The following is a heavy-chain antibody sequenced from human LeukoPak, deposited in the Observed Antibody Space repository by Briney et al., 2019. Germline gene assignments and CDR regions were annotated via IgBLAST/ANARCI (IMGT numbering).Heavy chain of an antibody. Sequence: SETLSLTCDVSGGSVTSTNWWTWVRQPPGKGLEWIREVHLDGRTNYNPSLKSRVTISVDTSKSQFSLKLSSVTAADTAVYYCARYYDSSGYWSTPRFDYWGQGALVTVSS. D-gene: IGHD3-22*01. J-gene: IGHJ4*02. CDR3: ARYYDSSGYWSTPRFDY. V-gene: IGHV4-4*02. CDR1: GGSVTSTNW. CDR2: VHLDGRT.